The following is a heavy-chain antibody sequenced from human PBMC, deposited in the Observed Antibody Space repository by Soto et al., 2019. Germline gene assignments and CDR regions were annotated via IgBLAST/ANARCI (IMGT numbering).Heavy chain of an antibody. CDR3: AREQGDKYGSGSYYFGY. CDR1: GGSVSSGSYY. CDR2: IYYSGST. D-gene: IGHD3-10*01. J-gene: IGHJ4*02. V-gene: IGHV4-61*01. Sequence: PSETLSLTCTVSGGSVSSGSYYWSWIRQPPGKGLEWIGYIYYSGSTNYNPSLKSRVTISVDTSKNQFSLKLSSVTAADTAVYYCAREQGDKYGSGSYYFGYWGQGTLVTVSS.